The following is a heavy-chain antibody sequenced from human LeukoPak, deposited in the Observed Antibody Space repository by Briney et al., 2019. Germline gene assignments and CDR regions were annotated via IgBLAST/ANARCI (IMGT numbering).Heavy chain of an antibody. Sequence: PSETLSLTCTVSGGSISSYYWSWIRQPPGKGLEWIGYIYYSGSTSYNPSLKSRVTISVDTSKNQFSLKLSSVTAADTAVYYCAAAGGLTYWGQGTLVTVSS. J-gene: IGHJ4*02. CDR1: GGSISSYY. CDR2: IYYSGST. CDR3: AAAGGLTY. V-gene: IGHV4-59*01. D-gene: IGHD2-15*01.